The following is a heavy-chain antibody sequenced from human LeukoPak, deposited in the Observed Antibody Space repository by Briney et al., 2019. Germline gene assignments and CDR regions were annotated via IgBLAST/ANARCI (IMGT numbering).Heavy chain of an antibody. J-gene: IGHJ5*02. CDR3: ARDKQQLVRGNWFDP. CDR2: IRYDGSNK. Sequence: QAGGSLRLSCAASGFTFSTYGMHWVRQAPGKGLEWVAFIRYDGSNKFYADSVKGRFTVSRDNSKNTLYLQMNSLRAEDTAVYYCARDKQQLVRGNWFDPWGQGTLVTASS. CDR1: GFTFSTYG. V-gene: IGHV3-30*02. D-gene: IGHD6-13*01.